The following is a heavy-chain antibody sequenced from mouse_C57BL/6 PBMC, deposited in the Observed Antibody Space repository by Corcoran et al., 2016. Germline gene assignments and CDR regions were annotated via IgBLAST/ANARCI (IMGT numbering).Heavy chain of an antibody. Sequence: QVQLQQSGAELVKPGASVKISCKASGYAFSSYWMNWVKQRPGKGLEWIGQIYPGDGDTNYNGKFKGKATLTADKSSSTAYMQLSSLTSEDSAVYFCARSGYYGSSYSAYWGQGTLVTVSA. D-gene: IGHD1-1*01. J-gene: IGHJ3*01. CDR2: IYPGDGDT. V-gene: IGHV1-80*01. CDR1: GYAFSSYW. CDR3: ARSGYYGSSYSAY.